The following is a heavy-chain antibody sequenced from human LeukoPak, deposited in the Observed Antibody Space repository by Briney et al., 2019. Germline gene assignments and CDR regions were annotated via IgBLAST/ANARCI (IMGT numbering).Heavy chain of an antibody. J-gene: IGHJ4*02. Sequence: GGSLRLSRAASGFTFSSYSMNWVRQAPGKGLEWVSSISSSSSYIYYADSVKGRFTISRDNAKNSLYLQMNSLRAEDTAVYYCARDRGYSYGFDYWGQGTLVTVSS. V-gene: IGHV3-21*01. CDR2: ISSSSSYI. D-gene: IGHD5-18*01. CDR3: ARDRGYSYGFDY. CDR1: GFTFSSYS.